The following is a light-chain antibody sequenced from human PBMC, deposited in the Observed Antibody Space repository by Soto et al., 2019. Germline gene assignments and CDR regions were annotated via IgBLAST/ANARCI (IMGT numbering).Light chain of an antibody. Sequence: QSALTQPPSASGSPGQSVTISCTGTSRDVGAYNYVSWYQQHPGQAPKLMIYEVSKRPSGVPDRFSGSKSGNTASLAVSGLQGDDEADYFCSSFAGTNKVLFGGGTKLTV. J-gene: IGLJ2*01. V-gene: IGLV2-8*01. CDR1: SRDVGAYNY. CDR3: SSFAGTNKVL. CDR2: EVS.